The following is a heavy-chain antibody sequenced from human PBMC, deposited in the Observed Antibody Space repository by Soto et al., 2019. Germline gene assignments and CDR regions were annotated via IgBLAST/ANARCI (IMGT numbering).Heavy chain of an antibody. CDR2: MNPNSGNT. CDR1: GYTFTSYD. V-gene: IGHV1-8*01. J-gene: IGHJ4*02. D-gene: IGHD2-15*01. CDR3: ARGAGSYCSGGSCYPNYFDY. Sequence: ASVKVSCKASGYTFTSYDINWVRQATGQGLEWMGWMNPNSGNTGYAQKFQGRVTMTRNTSISTAYMELSSLRSEDTAVYYCARGAGSYCSGGSCYPNYFDYWGQGTLVTVSS.